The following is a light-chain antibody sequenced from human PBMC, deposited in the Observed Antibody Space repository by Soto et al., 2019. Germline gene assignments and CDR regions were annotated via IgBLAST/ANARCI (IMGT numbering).Light chain of an antibody. CDR1: QRISSSY. J-gene: IGKJ5*01. CDR2: GSS. V-gene: IGKV3D-20*02. Sequence: DIVLTQSPGTLSLSPGERATLSCRVSQRISSSYLAWYQQKPGQAPRLLIYGSSFRATGIPDRFSGSGSGTDFTLTISRLEPEDFAVYYCQQRHMWPITFGQGTRLEIK. CDR3: QQRHMWPIT.